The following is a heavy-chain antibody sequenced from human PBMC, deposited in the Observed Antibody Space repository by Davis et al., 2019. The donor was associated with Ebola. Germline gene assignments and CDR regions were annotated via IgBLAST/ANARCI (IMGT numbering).Heavy chain of an antibody. Sequence: PGGSLTLSCAASGFTFSRSGMHWVRQAPGKGLEWVAVMWYDGSKQYYAESVEGRFTISRDTSTNTLYLQLNSLRAEDTAVYYCARGGGTISVSGVVAWSQGTTVTVSS. CDR2: MWYDGSKQ. CDR1: GFTFSRSG. CDR3: ARGGGTISVSGVVA. J-gene: IGHJ6*02. V-gene: IGHV3-33*01. D-gene: IGHD5-24*01.